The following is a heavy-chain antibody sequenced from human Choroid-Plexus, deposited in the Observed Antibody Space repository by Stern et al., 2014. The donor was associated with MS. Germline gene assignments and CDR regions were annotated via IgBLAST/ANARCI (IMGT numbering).Heavy chain of an antibody. CDR2: ISYDGSK. CDR3: AKDRQYLTFFFDF. V-gene: IGHV3-30*18. J-gene: IGHJ4*02. CDR1: GFSFSSFC. D-gene: IGHD2/OR15-2a*01. Sequence: VQLVESGGGVVQPGRPLRLSCAASGFSFSSFCMHWVRQAPGKGLEWLALISYDGSKDYADSVKCRFAISRDNSKNTLYLQMNSLRAEDTAVYYCAKDRQYLTFFFDFWGQGSLVTVSS.